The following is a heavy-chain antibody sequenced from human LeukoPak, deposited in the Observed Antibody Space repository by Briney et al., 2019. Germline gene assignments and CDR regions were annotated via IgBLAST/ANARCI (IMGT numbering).Heavy chain of an antibody. J-gene: IGHJ6*03. D-gene: IGHD5-12*01. V-gene: IGHV3-43*01. CDR1: GFTFDDYT. CDR3: AKDTSRGYNYYYYMDV. CDR2: ISWDGGST. Sequence: GGSLRLSCAASGFTFDDYTMHWVRQAPGKGLEWVSLISWDGGSTYYGDSVKGRFTIPRDNSKNSLYLQMNSLRTEDTALYYCAKDTSRGYNYYYYMDVWGKGTTVTVSS.